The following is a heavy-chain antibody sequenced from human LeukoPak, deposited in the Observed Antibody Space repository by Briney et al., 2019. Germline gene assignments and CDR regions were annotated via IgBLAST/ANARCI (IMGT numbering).Heavy chain of an antibody. CDR1: GGSISGSNYY. D-gene: IGHD2-2*01. Sequence: SETLSLTCTVSGGSISGSNYYWGWIRQPPGKGQEWIGTIYYSGNTYYNPSLKSRVTISVDTSKNQFSLKLSSVTAADTAVYYCARRGYCSSTSCHYFDSWGQGTLVTVSS. V-gene: IGHV4-39*01. CDR3: ARRGYCSSTSCHYFDS. CDR2: IYYSGNT. J-gene: IGHJ4*02.